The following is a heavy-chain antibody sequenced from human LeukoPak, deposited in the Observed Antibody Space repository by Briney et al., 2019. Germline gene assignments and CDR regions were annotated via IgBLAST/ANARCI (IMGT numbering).Heavy chain of an antibody. D-gene: IGHD3-10*01. Sequence: SVKVSCKASGYTFTDYYINWVRQAPGQGLEWMGGIAPISGTPVYAQKFQDRVNITADTSTNTAYMEMSSLTSEDTAMYYCAREGEYYAESGNLIDAADVWGQGTMVIVSA. CDR3: AREGEYYAESGNLIDAADV. J-gene: IGHJ3*01. CDR1: GYTFTDYY. CDR2: IAPISGTP. V-gene: IGHV1-69*06.